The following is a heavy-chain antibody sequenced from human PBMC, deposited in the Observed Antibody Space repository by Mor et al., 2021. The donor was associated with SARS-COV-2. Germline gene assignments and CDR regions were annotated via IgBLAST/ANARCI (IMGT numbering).Heavy chain of an antibody. V-gene: IGHV4-30-4*07. CDR3: ARALQGIWYFDL. D-gene: IGHD3-10*01. CDR2: IYYSETT. CDR1: IWGGGYS. Sequence: IWGGGYSWSWIRQPPGKGLEYIGHIYYSETTYNNPSLTSRVTISVDTSKNQFSLKLHSVTAADTAVYYCARALQGIWYFDLWGRGT. J-gene: IGHJ2*01.